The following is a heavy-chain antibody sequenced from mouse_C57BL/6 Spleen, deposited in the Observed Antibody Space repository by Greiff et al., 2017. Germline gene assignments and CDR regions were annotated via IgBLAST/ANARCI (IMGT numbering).Heavy chain of an antibody. J-gene: IGHJ3*01. V-gene: IGHV1-82*01. Sequence: VQLQQSGPELVKPGASVKISCKASGYAFSSSWMNWVKQRPGKGLEWIGRIYPGDGDTNYNGKFKGKATLTADKSSSTAYMQLSSLTSEDSAVYFCARGGDGYYWFAYWGQGTLVTVSA. D-gene: IGHD2-3*01. CDR3: ARGGDGYYWFAY. CDR2: IYPGDGDT. CDR1: GYAFSSSW.